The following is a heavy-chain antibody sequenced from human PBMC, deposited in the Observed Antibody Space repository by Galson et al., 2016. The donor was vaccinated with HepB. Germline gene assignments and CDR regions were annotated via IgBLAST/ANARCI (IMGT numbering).Heavy chain of an antibody. D-gene: IGHD3-10*01. CDR2: ISGSGVTT. CDR1: GFTFSSYA. Sequence: SLRLSCAASGFTFSSYAMNWVRQAPGKGLEWVSSISGSGVTTNYADSVKGRFTTSRENSKHTLFLQMNNLRAEDTAVYYCAKEMAVGSVPYFDFWGQGTLVTVSS. J-gene: IGHJ4*02. V-gene: IGHV3-23*01. CDR3: AKEMAVGSVPYFDF.